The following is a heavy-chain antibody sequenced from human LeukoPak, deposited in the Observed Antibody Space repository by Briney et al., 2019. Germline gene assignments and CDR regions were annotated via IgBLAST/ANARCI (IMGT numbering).Heavy chain of an antibody. D-gene: IGHD3-22*01. CDR1: GGTFSSYA. CDR3: ARSYYYDSSGYYSYFDY. V-gene: IGHV1-69*13. J-gene: IGHJ4*02. CDR2: IIPMFGTA. Sequence: GASVKVSCKASGGTFSSYAFNWVRQAPGQGLEWMGGIIPMFGTADHAQKFQGRVTITADESTSTAYMELSSLRSEDTAVYYCARSYYYDSSGYYSYFDYWGQGTLVTVSS.